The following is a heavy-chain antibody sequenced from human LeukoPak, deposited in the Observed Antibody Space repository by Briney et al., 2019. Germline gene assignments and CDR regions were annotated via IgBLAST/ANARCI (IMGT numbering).Heavy chain of an antibody. V-gene: IGHV3-21*01. Sequence: GGSLRLSCAASGFTFSSYSMNWVRQAPGKGLEWVSSISSSSSYIYYADSVKGRFTNSRDNAKNSLYLQMNSLRAEDTAVYYCARESYYDYVWGSYRPDKDAFDIWGQGTMVTVSS. J-gene: IGHJ3*02. CDR2: ISSSSSYI. CDR3: ARESYYDYVWGSYRPDKDAFDI. D-gene: IGHD3-16*02. CDR1: GFTFSSYS.